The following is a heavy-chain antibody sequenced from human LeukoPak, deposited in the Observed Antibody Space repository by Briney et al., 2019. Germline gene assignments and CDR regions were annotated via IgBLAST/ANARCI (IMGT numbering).Heavy chain of an antibody. V-gene: IGHV1-8*01. Sequence: ASVKVSCKTSGDTFSSYGINWVRQATGQGLEWMGWMNPNSGNTGYAQKFQGRVTITRNTSISTAYMELSSLRSEDTAVYYCATIGGRGVYYFDYWGQGTLVTVSS. J-gene: IGHJ4*02. CDR2: MNPNSGNT. D-gene: IGHD5-24*01. CDR3: ATIGGRGVYYFDY. CDR1: GDTFSSYG.